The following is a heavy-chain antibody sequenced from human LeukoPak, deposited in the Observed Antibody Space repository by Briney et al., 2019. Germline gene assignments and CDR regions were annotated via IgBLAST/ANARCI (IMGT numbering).Heavy chain of an antibody. Sequence: KAGGSLRLSCAASGFTFSSYSMNWVRQAPGKGLEWVSSISSSSSYIYYADSVKGRFTISRDNAKNSLYLQMNSLRAEDTAVYYCARGWYSKRIGGYDYWGQGTLVTVSS. CDR1: GFTFSSYS. D-gene: IGHD1-1*01. CDR2: ISSSSSYI. V-gene: IGHV3-21*01. CDR3: ARGWYSKRIGGYDY. J-gene: IGHJ4*02.